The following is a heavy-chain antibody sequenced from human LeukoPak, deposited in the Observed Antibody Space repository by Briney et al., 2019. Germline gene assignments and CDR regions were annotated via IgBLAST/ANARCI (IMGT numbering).Heavy chain of an antibody. Sequence: ASVKVSRKASGYTFTGYYMHWVRQAPGQGLEWMGWINPNSGGTNYAQKFQGRVTMTRDTSISTAYMELSRLRSDDTAVYYCARGVRYSYGYYYYMDVWGKGTTVTVSS. CDR1: GYTFTGYY. V-gene: IGHV1-2*02. D-gene: IGHD5-18*01. CDR3: ARGVRYSYGYYYYMDV. J-gene: IGHJ6*03. CDR2: INPNSGGT.